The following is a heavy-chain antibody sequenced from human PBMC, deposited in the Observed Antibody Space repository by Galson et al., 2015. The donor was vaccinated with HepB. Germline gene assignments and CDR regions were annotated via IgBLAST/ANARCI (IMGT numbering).Heavy chain of an antibody. D-gene: IGHD3-10*01. V-gene: IGHV1-69*13. CDR1: GGTFSSYA. CDR2: IIPIFGTA. J-gene: IGHJ4*02. Sequence: SVKVSCKASGGTFSSYAISWVRQAPGQGLEWMGEIIPIFGTANYAQKFQGRVTITADESTSTAYMELSSLRSEDTAVYYCAFGFGLTLYLDYWGQGTLVTVSS. CDR3: AFGFGLTLYLDY.